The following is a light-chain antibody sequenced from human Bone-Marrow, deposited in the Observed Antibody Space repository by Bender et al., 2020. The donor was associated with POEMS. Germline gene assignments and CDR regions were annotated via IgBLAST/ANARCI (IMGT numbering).Light chain of an antibody. CDR2: SNY. V-gene: IGLV1-47*02. Sequence: SALTQPASVSGSPGQSITISCTGTSSDVGHYDLVSWYQHLPGSAPRLVVYSNYQRPSGVPARFSGSKSGTSASLAISDIQSEDEGDYYCSSWDDSLSGWVFGGGTKLTVL. CDR1: SSDVGHYDL. CDR3: SSWDDSLSGWV. J-gene: IGLJ3*02.